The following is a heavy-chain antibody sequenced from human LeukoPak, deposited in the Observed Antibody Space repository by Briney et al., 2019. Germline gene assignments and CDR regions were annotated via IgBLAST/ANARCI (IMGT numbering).Heavy chain of an antibody. CDR1: GGTFSSYA. V-gene: IGHV1-69*05. Sequence: ASVKVSCKASGGTFSSYAISWVRQAPGQGLEWMGGIIPIFGTANYAQKFQGRVTITTDESTSTAYIELSSLRSEDTAVYYCARGFSRSSSWYKYYYYYMDVWGKGTTVTVSS. D-gene: IGHD6-13*01. J-gene: IGHJ6*03. CDR3: ARGFSRSSSWYKYYYYYMDV. CDR2: IIPIFGTA.